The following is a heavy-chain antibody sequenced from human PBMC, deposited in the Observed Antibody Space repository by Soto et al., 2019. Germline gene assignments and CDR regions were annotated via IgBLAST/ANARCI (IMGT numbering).Heavy chain of an antibody. V-gene: IGHV3-30*03. Sequence: QVQLVESGGGVVQPGTSLRLSCAASGFTFNTYAMHWVRQAPGKGLEWVAVISSDGSVKFYADAVKGRFTISRDNSKNTLYLQMNNLRTEDTAVYYCARKEGPCYVGSCSGDYWGQGTLVTVSS. CDR3: ARKEGPCYVGSCSGDY. CDR2: ISSDGSVK. J-gene: IGHJ4*02. D-gene: IGHD2-15*01. CDR1: GFTFNTYA.